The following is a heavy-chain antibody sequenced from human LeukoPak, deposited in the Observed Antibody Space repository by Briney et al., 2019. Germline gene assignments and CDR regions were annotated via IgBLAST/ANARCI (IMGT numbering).Heavy chain of an antibody. CDR1: GGSISSYY. CDR2: IYYSGST. J-gene: IGHJ4*02. Sequence: SETLSLTCAVSGGSISSYYWSWIRQPPGKGLEWVGDIYYSGSTNYNAALKSGVTISVDTSKNQFSLKLSSVTAADTAVYYCARGRLGIEPFDFDYWGQGTLVTVSS. V-gene: IGHV4-59*01. D-gene: IGHD7-27*01. CDR3: ARGRLGIEPFDFDY.